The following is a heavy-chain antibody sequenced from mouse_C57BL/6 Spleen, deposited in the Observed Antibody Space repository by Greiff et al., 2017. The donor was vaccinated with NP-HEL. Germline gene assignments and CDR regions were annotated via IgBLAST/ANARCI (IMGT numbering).Heavy chain of an antibody. CDR2: IDPEDGET. J-gene: IGHJ3*01. CDR1: GFNIKDYY. Sequence: EVQLQQSGAELVKPGASVKLSCTASGFNIKDYYMHWVKQRTEQGLEWIGRIDPEDGETKYATKFQGKATITADTSSNTAYLQLSSLTSEDTAVYYCARALLWDPSFAYWGQGTLVTVSA. D-gene: IGHD4-1*01. CDR3: ARALLWDPSFAY. V-gene: IGHV14-2*01.